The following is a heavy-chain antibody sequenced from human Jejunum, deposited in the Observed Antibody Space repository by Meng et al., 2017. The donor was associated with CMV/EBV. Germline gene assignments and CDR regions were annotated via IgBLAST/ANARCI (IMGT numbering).Heavy chain of an antibody. J-gene: IGHJ4*02. CDR1: FTFADSA. Sequence: FTFADSAMNWVRQAPGKGLEWVGFIRSNSFGGTTEYAASVKGRFTISRDDSKTIAYLQMNSLKIEDTAVYYCTRARSGNYHVRSVYWGQGTLVTVSS. CDR2: IRSNSFGGTT. D-gene: IGHD1-26*01. V-gene: IGHV3-49*04. CDR3: TRARSGNYHVRSVY.